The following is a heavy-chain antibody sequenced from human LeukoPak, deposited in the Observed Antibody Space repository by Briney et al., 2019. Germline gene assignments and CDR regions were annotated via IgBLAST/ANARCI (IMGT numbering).Heavy chain of an antibody. V-gene: IGHV1-2*02. J-gene: IGHJ6*03. Sequence: ASVKVSCKASGYTFTDYYIHWVRQAPAQGLEWMGWINPNSGGTNYAQNFQGRVTMTGDTSISTAYMELSRLRSDDTAVYYCARSASGDLIGYYYYMDVWGKGTTVTVSS. CDR3: ARSASGDLIGYYYYMDV. D-gene: IGHD6-25*01. CDR1: GYTFTDYY. CDR2: INPNSGGT.